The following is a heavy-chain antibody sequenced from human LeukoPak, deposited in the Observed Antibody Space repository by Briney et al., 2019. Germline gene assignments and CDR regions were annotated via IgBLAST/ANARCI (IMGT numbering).Heavy chain of an antibody. J-gene: IGHJ4*02. V-gene: IGHV4-59*01. CDR2: IYYSGST. CDR3: ARGFLGCSGGSCYSRWVFFDY. CDR1: GGSISSYY. D-gene: IGHD2-15*01. Sequence: SETLSLTCTVSGGSISSYYWSGIRQPPGKGREGIGYIYYSGSTNYNPSLKSRVTISVDTSKNQFSLKLSSVTAADTAVYYCARGFLGCSGGSCYSRWVFFDYWGQGTLVTVSS.